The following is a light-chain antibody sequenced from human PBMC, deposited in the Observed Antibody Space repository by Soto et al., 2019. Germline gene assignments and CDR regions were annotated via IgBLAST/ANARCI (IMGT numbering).Light chain of an antibody. V-gene: IGLV2-14*01. CDR2: GVS. Sequence: QSVLTQPASVSESLGQSITISCSGTSSDIGGHNFVSWYQQLPGKTPKVFIYGVSNRPSSISNRVTGSKSGNTASLTISGLQYEDEAAYYCSSYTFSNTWVFGGGTKLTVL. CDR1: SSDIGGHNF. J-gene: IGLJ3*02. CDR3: SSYTFSNTWV.